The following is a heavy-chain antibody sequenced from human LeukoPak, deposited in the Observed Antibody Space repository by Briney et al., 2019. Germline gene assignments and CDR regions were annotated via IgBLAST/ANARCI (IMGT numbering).Heavy chain of an antibody. D-gene: IGHD2-15*01. CDR2: INTNTGNP. CDR3: ARDPPLQLYCTGGSCESGDY. CDR1: GYTFNRYA. Sequence: ASVKVSCKASGYTFNRYATNWVRQAPGQGLEWMGWINTNTGNPTYAQGFTGRFVFSLDTSVSTAYLQISSLKAEDTAVYYCARDPPLQLYCTGGSCESGDYWGQGTLVTVSS. J-gene: IGHJ4*02. V-gene: IGHV7-4-1*02.